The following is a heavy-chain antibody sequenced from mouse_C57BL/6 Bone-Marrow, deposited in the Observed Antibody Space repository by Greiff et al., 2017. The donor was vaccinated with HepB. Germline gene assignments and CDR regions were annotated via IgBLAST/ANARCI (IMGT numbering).Heavy chain of an antibody. D-gene: IGHD1-1*01. CDR2: INPSNGGT. CDR3: ARSPYYGSSYRYFDV. CDR1: GYTFTSYW. Sequence: QVQLQQPGTELVKPGASVKLSCKASGYTFTSYWMHWVKQRPGQGLEWIGNINPSNGGTNYDEKFKSKATLTVDKSSSTAYMQLSSLTSEDSAVYYCARSPYYGSSYRYFDVWGTGTTVTVSS. J-gene: IGHJ1*03. V-gene: IGHV1-53*01.